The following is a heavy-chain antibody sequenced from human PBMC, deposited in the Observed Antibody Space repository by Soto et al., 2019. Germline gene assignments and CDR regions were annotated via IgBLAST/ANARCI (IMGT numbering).Heavy chain of an antibody. Sequence: SETLSLTCTVSGGSISSYYWSWIRQPPGKGLEWIGYIYYSGSTNYNPSLKSRVTISVDTSKNQFSLKLSSVTAADTAVYYCARGSGGNKRENYDFWSGYYGWFDPWGQGTLVTVSS. D-gene: IGHD3-3*01. V-gene: IGHV4-59*01. CDR2: IYYSGST. CDR1: GGSISSYY. CDR3: ARGSGGNKRENYDFWSGYYGWFDP. J-gene: IGHJ5*02.